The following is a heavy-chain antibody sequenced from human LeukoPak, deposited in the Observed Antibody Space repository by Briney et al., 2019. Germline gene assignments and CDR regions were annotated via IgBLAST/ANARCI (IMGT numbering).Heavy chain of an antibody. J-gene: IGHJ6*02. D-gene: IGHD2-15*01. CDR2: IIPIFGTA. CDR3: ARDRYCSGGSCYGYYYYGMDV. Sequence: SVKVSCKASGGTFSSYAISWVRQAPGQGLEWMGGIIPIFGTANYAQKLQGRVTMTTDTSTSTAYMELRSLRSDDTAVYYCARDRYCSGGSCYGYYYYGMDVWGQGTTVTVSS. CDR1: GGTFSSYA. V-gene: IGHV1-69*05.